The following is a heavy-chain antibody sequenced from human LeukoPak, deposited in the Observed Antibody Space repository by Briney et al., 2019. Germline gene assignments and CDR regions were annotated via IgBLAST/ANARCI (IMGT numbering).Heavy chain of an antibody. D-gene: IGHD1-26*01. CDR1: GFAFSSYA. Sequence: GGSLRLSCAASGFAFSSYAMSWIRQAPGKGLEWVSTINAPGVETYYADSVKGRFIISRDNSKNTFYLEMDSLRADDTAVCYCASGKVNHLGALDYWGQGTLVTVSS. V-gene: IGHV3-23*01. J-gene: IGHJ4*02. CDR3: ASGKVNHLGALDY. CDR2: INAPGVET.